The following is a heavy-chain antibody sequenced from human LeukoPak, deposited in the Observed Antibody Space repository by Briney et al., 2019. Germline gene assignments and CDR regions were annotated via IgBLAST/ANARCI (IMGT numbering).Heavy chain of an antibody. D-gene: IGHD3-16*01. CDR2: VHSSGDI. Sequence: PSETLSLTCSVSGVSITSGSYYWGWLRQSAGKGLEWSGRVHSSGDIYHNAAFRSRAAVSGDASKNQFSLQLNSVTAADTAVYYCARGASPKDAVFFDYWGQGALITVSS. V-gene: IGHV4-61*02. CDR1: GVSITSGSYY. CDR3: ARGASPKDAVFFDY. J-gene: IGHJ4*02.